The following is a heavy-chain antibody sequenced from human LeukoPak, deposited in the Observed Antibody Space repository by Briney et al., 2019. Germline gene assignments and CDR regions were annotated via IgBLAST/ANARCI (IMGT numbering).Heavy chain of an antibody. CDR3: AREGGVYDSSGYNIGDYFDY. D-gene: IGHD3-22*01. CDR1: GGSISSSRYY. J-gene: IGHJ4*02. Sequence: SETLSLTCTVSGGSISSSRYYWSWIRQPPGKGLEWIGYIYYSGSTNYNPSLKSRVTISVDTSKNQFSLKLRSVTAADTAVYYCAREGGVYDSSGYNIGDYFDYWGQGTLVTVSS. V-gene: IGHV4-61*01. CDR2: IYYSGST.